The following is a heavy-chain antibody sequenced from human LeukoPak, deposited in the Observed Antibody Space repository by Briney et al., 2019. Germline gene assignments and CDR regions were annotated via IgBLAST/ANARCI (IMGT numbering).Heavy chain of an antibody. Sequence: ASVKVSFKASGYTFTIYDINWVRQATRQGREWMGWMNPNSGNTGYAQKFQGRVTMTRNTSISTAYMELSSLRSEDTAVYYCARPGGSGYYYEDYWGQGTLVTVSS. V-gene: IGHV1-8*01. CDR3: ARPGGSGYYYEDY. CDR2: MNPNSGNT. J-gene: IGHJ4*02. D-gene: IGHD3-22*01. CDR1: GYTFTIYD.